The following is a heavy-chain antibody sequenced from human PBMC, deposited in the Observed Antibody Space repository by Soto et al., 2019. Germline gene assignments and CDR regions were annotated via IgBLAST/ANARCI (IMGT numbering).Heavy chain of an antibody. CDR3: TRVVSGYDYTYYYYGMDV. V-gene: IGHV3-49*04. Sequence: AGGSLRLSCTASGFSFGDYAMSWVRQAPGKGLEWVGFIRSKAYGGTTEYAASVKGRFTISRDDSKSIAYLQMNSLKTEDTAVYYCTRVVSGYDYTYYYYGMDVWGQGTTVTVSS. CDR1: GFSFGDYA. D-gene: IGHD5-12*01. CDR2: IRSKAYGGTT. J-gene: IGHJ6*02.